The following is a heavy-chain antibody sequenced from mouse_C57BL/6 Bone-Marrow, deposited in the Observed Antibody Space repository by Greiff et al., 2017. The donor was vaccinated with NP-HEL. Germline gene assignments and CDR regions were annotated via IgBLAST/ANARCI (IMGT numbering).Heavy chain of an antibody. CDR3: NGVCYCSASRYRYWYFDF. J-gene: IGHJ1*03. V-gene: IGHV1-5*01. CDR1: GYTFTSYW. D-gene: IGHD1-1*01. Sequence: EVKLVESGTVLARPGASVKMSCKTSGYTFTSYWMHWVKQRPGQGLEWIGAIYPGNSDTSYNQKFKCKAKLTAVTSASTAYMELSSLTNEDSAVYYCNGVCYCSASRYRYWYFDFGDRGTTVTVSS. CDR2: IYPGNSDT.